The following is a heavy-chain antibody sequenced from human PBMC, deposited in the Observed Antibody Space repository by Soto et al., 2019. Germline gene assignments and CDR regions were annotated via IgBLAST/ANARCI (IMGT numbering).Heavy chain of an antibody. CDR1: GYIFTSYG. CDR2: ISTYNGNT. V-gene: IGHV1-18*04. D-gene: IGHD2-21*02. CDR3: ARDLSVTGTSLDN. Sequence: ASVKVSCKASGYIFTSYGITWVRQAPGQGLEWMGWISTYNGNTNYAQKLQDRVTMTTDTSTSTAYKELRSLRSDDTAVYYCARDLSVTGTSLDNWGQGSRVTV. J-gene: IGHJ4*02.